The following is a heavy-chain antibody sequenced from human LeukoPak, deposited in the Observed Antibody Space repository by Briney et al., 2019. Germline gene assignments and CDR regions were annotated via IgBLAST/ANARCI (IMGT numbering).Heavy chain of an antibody. CDR3: ARRPTTVGAFDI. J-gene: IGHJ3*02. V-gene: IGHV4-39*01. CDR2: IYYSGRP. CDR1: GGSISSSSYY. Sequence: PSETLSLTCTVSGGSISSSSYYWGWIRQPPGKGLEWIGSIYYSGRPYYSSSLKSRVTISVDTSKNQFSLKLSSMTAADTAVYYCARRPTTVGAFDIWGQGTMVTVSS. D-gene: IGHD4-11*01.